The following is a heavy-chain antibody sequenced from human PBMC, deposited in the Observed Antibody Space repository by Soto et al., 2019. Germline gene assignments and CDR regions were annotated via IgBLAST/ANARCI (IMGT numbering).Heavy chain of an antibody. J-gene: IGHJ4*02. V-gene: IGHV4-34*01. D-gene: IGHD1-7*01. Sequence: PSETLSLTCAVYGGSFSGYYWTWIRQPPGTGLEWIGEINHSGSTNYNPSLKSRVTISVDTSKNQFSLKLRSVTAADTAIYYCARHLSLNYPFDYWGQGTLVTVSS. CDR2: INHSGST. CDR3: ARHLSLNYPFDY. CDR1: GGSFSGYY.